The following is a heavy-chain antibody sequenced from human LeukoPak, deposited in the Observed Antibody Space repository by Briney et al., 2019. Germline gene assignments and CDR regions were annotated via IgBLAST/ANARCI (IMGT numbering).Heavy chain of an antibody. Sequence: GGALRLSCAASGFTFTDHHMSWIRRAPGKGLEWVSYISSTGSYTNYADSVKGRFTISRDNAKNSVYLQMNSLRAEDTAVFYCASHRYGSGTLRGFDPWGQGTLVTVSS. D-gene: IGHD3-10*01. CDR1: GFTFTDHH. J-gene: IGHJ5*02. V-gene: IGHV3-11*03. CDR3: ASHRYGSGTLRGFDP. CDR2: ISSTGSYT.